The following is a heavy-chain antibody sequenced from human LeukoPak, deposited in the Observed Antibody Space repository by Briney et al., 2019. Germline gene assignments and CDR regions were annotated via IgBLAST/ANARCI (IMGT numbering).Heavy chain of an antibody. CDR3: AKAYTRSWYAAFDI. CDR1: GFTFSSYA. V-gene: IGHV3-23*01. CDR2: ITDSGGAT. D-gene: IGHD6-13*01. Sequence: GGSLRLSCAASGFTFSSYAISWVRQAPGKGLEWVSAITDSGGATYYADSVKGRFTISRDNSKNTLYLQMNSLRGDDTAIYYCAKAYTRSWYAAFDIWGQGTMVTISS. J-gene: IGHJ3*02.